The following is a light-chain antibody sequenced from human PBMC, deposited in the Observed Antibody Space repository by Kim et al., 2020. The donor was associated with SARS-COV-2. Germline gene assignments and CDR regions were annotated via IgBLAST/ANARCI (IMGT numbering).Light chain of an antibody. CDR2: GAS. CDR1: QSVTSY. CDR3: QQYNNWPRT. Sequence: EIVMTQSPAILSVSPGERATLSCRASQSVTSYLAWYQQKPGQAPRLLIYGASTRATGIPARFSGSGSGTEFTLTISSLQSEDFAVYYCQQYNNWPRTFGQRNKV. J-gene: IGKJ1*01. V-gene: IGKV3-15*01.